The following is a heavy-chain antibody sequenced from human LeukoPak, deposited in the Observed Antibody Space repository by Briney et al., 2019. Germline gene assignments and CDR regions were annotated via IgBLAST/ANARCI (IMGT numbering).Heavy chain of an antibody. Sequence: SETLSLTCAVYGGSFSGYYWSWIRQPPGKGLEWIGEINHSGSTNYNPSLKSRVTISVDTSKNQFSLKLSSVTAADTAVYYCAASIVGATLGYWGQGTLVTVSS. CDR3: AASIVGATLGY. D-gene: IGHD1-26*01. V-gene: IGHV4-34*01. CDR1: GGSFSGYY. CDR2: INHSGST. J-gene: IGHJ4*02.